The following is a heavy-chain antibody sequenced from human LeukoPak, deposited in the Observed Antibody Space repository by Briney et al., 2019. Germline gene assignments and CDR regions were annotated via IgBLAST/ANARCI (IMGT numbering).Heavy chain of an antibody. V-gene: IGHV1-69*02. CDR3: ARGMGVVVPAAFI. CDR2: IIPILGIA. J-gene: IGHJ3*02. D-gene: IGHD2-2*01. CDR1: GGTFSSYT. Sequence: SVKVSCKASGGTFSSYTISWVRQAPGQGLEWMGRIIPILGIANYAQKFQGRVTITADKSTSTAYMELSSLRSEDTAVYYCARGMGVVVPAAFIWGQGTVVTVSS.